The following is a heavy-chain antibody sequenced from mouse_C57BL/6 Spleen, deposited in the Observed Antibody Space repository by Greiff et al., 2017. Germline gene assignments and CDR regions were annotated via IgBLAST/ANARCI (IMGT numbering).Heavy chain of an antibody. CDR3: ARDGGNSPFDY. J-gene: IGHJ2*01. V-gene: IGHV5-4*01. CDR2: ISDGGSYT. Sequence: EVKVVESGGGLVKPGGSLKLSCAASGFTFSSYAMSWVRQTPEKRLEWVATISDGGSYTYYPDNVKGRFTISSDNAKNNLYLQMGHLKSEDTAMYYCARDGGNSPFDYWGQGTTLTVSS. CDR1: GFTFSSYA. D-gene: IGHD1-1*02.